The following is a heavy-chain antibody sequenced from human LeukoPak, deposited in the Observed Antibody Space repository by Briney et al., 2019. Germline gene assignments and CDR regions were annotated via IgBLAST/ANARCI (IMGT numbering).Heavy chain of an antibody. D-gene: IGHD6-19*01. CDR3: ARSPPVAGREYYFDY. J-gene: IGHJ4*02. CDR2: ISYDGSNK. Sequence: GGSLRLSCAASGFTFSSYAMHWVRQAPGKGLEWVAVISYDGSNKYYADSVKGRFTISRDNSKNTLYLQMNSLRAEDTAVYYCARSPPVAGREYYFDYWGQGTLVTVSS. CDR1: GFTFSSYA. V-gene: IGHV3-30-3*01.